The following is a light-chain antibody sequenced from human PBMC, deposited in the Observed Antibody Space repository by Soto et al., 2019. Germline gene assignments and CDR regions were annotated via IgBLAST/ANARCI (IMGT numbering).Light chain of an antibody. CDR3: VQRLQPWT. Sequence: EIVMTKFPLPPPVTHGESCSISCRSSHSFLHSNGYNYLDCYLHRPGHTQQLLIYSGSNRPAGVTDRFSASGSGPDFTLKISRVEAEDLGVDYWVQRLQPWTSGQGPKV. CDR2: SGS. J-gene: IGKJ1*01. CDR1: HSFLHSNGYNY. V-gene: IGKV2-28*01.